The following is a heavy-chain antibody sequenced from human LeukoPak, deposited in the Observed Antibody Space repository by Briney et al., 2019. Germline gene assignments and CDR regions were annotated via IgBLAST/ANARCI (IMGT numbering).Heavy chain of an antibody. Sequence: GESLKISCQGSGYRVTSYWIGWERQMPGKGLEWMGIIYPGDSDTRYSPSFQGQVTISADKSISTAYLQWSSLKASDTAMYYCARLYDSSGYYQYYFDYWGQGTLVTVSS. CDR3: ARLYDSSGYYQYYFDY. CDR2: IYPGDSDT. CDR1: GYRVTSYW. J-gene: IGHJ4*02. V-gene: IGHV5-51*01. D-gene: IGHD3-22*01.